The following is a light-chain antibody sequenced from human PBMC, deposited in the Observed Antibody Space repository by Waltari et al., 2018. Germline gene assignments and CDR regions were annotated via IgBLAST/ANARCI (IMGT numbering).Light chain of an antibody. Sequence: ELVLTQSPATMPVSPGERATLSCRASQSLNSYLAWYQHPPGQAPRPLIYDASIRVTGIPARFSGSGSGTDLTLTISSLEPEDFAVYYCQQRSKWPWAFGQGTKVEIK. CDR2: DAS. J-gene: IGKJ1*01. CDR3: QQRSKWPWA. V-gene: IGKV3-11*01. CDR1: QSLNSY.